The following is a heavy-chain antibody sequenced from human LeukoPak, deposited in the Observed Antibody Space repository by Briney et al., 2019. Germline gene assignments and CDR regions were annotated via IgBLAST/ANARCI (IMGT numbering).Heavy chain of an antibody. Sequence: SETQSLTCAVYGGSFSGYYWSWIRQPPGKGLEWIGEINHSGSTNYNPSLKSRVTISVDTSKNQFSLKLSSVTAADTAVYYCARGRRGWRAYYFDYWGQGTLVTVSS. CDR3: ARGRRGWRAYYFDY. CDR1: GGSFSGYY. J-gene: IGHJ4*02. D-gene: IGHD2-15*01. CDR2: INHSGST. V-gene: IGHV4-34*01.